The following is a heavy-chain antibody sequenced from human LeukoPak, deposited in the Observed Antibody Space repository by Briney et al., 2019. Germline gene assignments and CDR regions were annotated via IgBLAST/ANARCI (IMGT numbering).Heavy chain of an antibody. CDR1: GFTFSSYA. D-gene: IGHD3-10*01. CDR2: ISGSGGST. J-gene: IGHJ5*02. V-gene: IGHV3-23*01. CDR3: AKDGFGEFINNWFDP. Sequence: GGSLRLSCAASGFTFSSYAMSWVRQAPGKGLEWVSAISGSGGSTYYADSVKGRFTISRDNSKNTLYLQMNSLRAEDTAVYYCAKDGFGEFINNWFDPWGQGALVTVSS.